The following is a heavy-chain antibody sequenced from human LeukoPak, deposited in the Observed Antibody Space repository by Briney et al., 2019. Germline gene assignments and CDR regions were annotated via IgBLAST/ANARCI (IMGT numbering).Heavy chain of an antibody. CDR2: IYYSGST. V-gene: IGHV4-59*04. CDR1: GGSISSYY. Sequence: SETLSLTCTVSGGSISSYYWSWIRQPPGKGLEWIGYIYYSGSTYYNPSLKSRVTISVDTSKNQFSLKLSSVTAADTAVYYCATRYNCWGQGTLVTVSS. J-gene: IGHJ4*02. CDR3: ATRYNC. D-gene: IGHD3-9*01.